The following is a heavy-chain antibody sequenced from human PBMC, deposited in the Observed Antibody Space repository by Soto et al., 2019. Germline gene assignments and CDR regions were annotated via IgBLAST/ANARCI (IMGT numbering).Heavy chain of an antibody. Sequence: SETLSLTCAGYGGSFRGYYWSWIRQPPGKGLEWIGEINHSGSTNYNPSLKSRVTISVDTSKNQFSLKLSSVTAADTAVYYCARSGWFGELSDFDYWGQGTLVTVSS. V-gene: IGHV4-34*01. D-gene: IGHD3-10*01. J-gene: IGHJ4*02. CDR2: INHSGST. CDR1: GGSFRGYY. CDR3: ARSGWFGELSDFDY.